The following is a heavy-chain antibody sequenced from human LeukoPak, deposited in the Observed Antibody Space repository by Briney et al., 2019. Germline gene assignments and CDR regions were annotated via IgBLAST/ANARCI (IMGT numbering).Heavy chain of an antibody. D-gene: IGHD5-24*01. CDR3: AKAGSVEMATITVGLGFPQATGWFDP. CDR2: ISGSGGST. J-gene: IGHJ5*02. CDR1: GFTFSSYA. Sequence: GGSLRLSCAASGFTFSSYAMSWVRQAPGKGLEWVSAISGSGGSTYYADSVKGRFTISRDNSKNTLYLQMNSLRAEDTAVYYCAKAGSVEMATITVGLGFPQATGWFDPWGQGTLVTVSS. V-gene: IGHV3-23*01.